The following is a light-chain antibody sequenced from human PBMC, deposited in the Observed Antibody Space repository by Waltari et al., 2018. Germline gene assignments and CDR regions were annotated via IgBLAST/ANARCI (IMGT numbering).Light chain of an antibody. CDR1: SSDIGGYNS. CDR2: AVF. Sequence: QSALTQPASVSGSPGQSISISCTGISSDIGGYNSVSWYQHNPGKSPNLLIYAVFNRPSGVSNRCSVSKSGNAASLAISGLQVEDEAVYYCSSYISSPPHVVFGEGTKLTVL. CDR3: SSYISSPPHVV. V-gene: IGLV2-14*03. J-gene: IGLJ3*02.